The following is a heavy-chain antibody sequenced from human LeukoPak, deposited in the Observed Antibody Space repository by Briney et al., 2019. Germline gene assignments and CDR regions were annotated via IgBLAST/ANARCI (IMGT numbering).Heavy chain of an antibody. V-gene: IGHV3-53*01. CDR1: GFTVSSNY. J-gene: IGHJ4*02. CDR2: IYSGGST. D-gene: IGHD1-14*01. Sequence: GGSLRLSSAASGFTVSSNYMSWVRQAPGKGLEWVSVIYSGGSTYYADSVKGRFTISRDNSENTLYLQMNSLRAEDTAVYYCASGTLGSFDYWGQGTLVTVSS. CDR3: ASGTLGSFDY.